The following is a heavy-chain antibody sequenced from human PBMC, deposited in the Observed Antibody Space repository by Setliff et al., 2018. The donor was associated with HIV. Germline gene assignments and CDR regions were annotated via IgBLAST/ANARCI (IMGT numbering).Heavy chain of an antibody. J-gene: IGHJ3*01. CDR3: ARQGAGYYYDSSEYYTGNGFDF. V-gene: IGHV4-38-2*01. CDR1: GYSISSGYY. Sequence: SETLSLTCAASGYSISSGYYWGWIRQPPGKGLEWIGSIYHSGSTYDSPSLKSRVTISPQTSKNQFSLELTSVTAADTAVYYCARQGAGYYYDSSEYYTGNGFDFWGQGTLVTVSS. CDR2: IYHSGST. D-gene: IGHD3-22*01.